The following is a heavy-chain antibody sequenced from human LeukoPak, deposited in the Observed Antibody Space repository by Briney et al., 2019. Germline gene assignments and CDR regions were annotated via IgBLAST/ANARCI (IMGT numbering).Heavy chain of an antibody. D-gene: IGHD1-26*01. J-gene: IGHJ5*02. CDR1: GFTFSSYS. CDR2: ISSSSSYI. CDR3: ATDRVGATTHWFDP. Sequence: GGSLRLSCAASGFTFSSYSMNWVRQAPGKGLEWVSSISSSSSYIYYADSVKGRFTISRDNAKNSLYLQVNSLRAEDTAVHYCATDRVGATTHWFDPWGQGTLVTVSS. V-gene: IGHV3-21*01.